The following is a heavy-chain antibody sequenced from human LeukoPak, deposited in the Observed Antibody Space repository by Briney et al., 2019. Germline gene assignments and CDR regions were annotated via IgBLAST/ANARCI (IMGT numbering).Heavy chain of an antibody. V-gene: IGHV1-18*01. D-gene: IGHD6-19*01. Sequence: ASVKVSCKASGYTFTSYGISWVRQGPGQGLEWMGWISAYNGNTNYAQKLQGRVTMTTDTSTSTAYMELRSLRSDDTAVYYCAREAQQWLALDYWGQGTLVTVSS. CDR2: ISAYNGNT. CDR1: GYTFTSYG. J-gene: IGHJ4*02. CDR3: AREAQQWLALDY.